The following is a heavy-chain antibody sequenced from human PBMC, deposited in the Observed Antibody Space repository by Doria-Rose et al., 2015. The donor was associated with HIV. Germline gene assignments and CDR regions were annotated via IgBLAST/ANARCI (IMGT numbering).Heavy chain of an antibody. D-gene: IGHD6-13*01. Sequence: SGPVLVKPTETLTLTCTVSGVSLSSPGMGVSWIRQPPGKALEWLANIFSDDERSYKTSLKSRLTSSRGTSESQVVLTMTDMNPVDTATYYCARIKSSRWYHKYYFDFWGQGTLVIVSA. CDR2: IFSDDER. CDR1: GVSLSSPGMG. J-gene: IGHJ4*02. V-gene: IGHV2-26*01. CDR3: ARIKSSRWYHKYYFDF.